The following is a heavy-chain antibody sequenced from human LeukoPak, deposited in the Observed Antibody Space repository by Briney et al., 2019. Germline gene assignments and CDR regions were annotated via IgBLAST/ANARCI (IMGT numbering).Heavy chain of an antibody. CDR1: GFTFTNSA. J-gene: IGHJ4*02. V-gene: IGHV1-58*02. CDR3: AAAPIEMQQRGFDY. Sequence: ASVKVSCKASGFTFTNSAMQWVRQARGQRLEWMGWVVVASGNTKYAQKFQERVTITRDMSTSTAYMELSSLRPEDAAVYYCAAAPIEMQQRGFDYLGQGTLVTVSS. CDR2: VVVASGNT. D-gene: IGHD5-24*01.